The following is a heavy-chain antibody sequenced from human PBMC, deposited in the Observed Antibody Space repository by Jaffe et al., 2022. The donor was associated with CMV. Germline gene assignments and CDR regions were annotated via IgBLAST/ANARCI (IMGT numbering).Heavy chain of an antibody. J-gene: IGHJ2*01. CDR2: IYWDDDK. CDR3: AHVDTAMPHGVWWYFDL. CDR1: GFSLSTSGVG. D-gene: IGHD5-18*01. Sequence: QITLKESGPTLVKPTQTLTLTCTFSGFSLSTSGVGVGWIRQPPGKALEWLALIYWDDDKRYSPSLKSRLTITKDTSKNQVVLTMTNMDPVDTATYYCAHVDTAMPHGVWWYFDLWGRGTLVTVSS. V-gene: IGHV2-5*02.